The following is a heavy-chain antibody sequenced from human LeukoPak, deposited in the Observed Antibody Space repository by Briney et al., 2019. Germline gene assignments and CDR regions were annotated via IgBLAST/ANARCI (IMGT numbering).Heavy chain of an antibody. CDR2: IIPIFGTA. CDR3: ARDPPNLLLWFGEFQDAFDI. CDR1: GGTFSSYA. D-gene: IGHD3-10*01. J-gene: IGHJ3*02. Sequence: SVKVSCKASGGTFSSYAISWVRQAPGQGLEWMGRIIPIFGTANYAQKFQGRVTITADESTSTAYMGLSSLRSEDTAVYYCARDPPNLLLWFGEFQDAFDIWGQGTMVTVSS. V-gene: IGHV1-69*13.